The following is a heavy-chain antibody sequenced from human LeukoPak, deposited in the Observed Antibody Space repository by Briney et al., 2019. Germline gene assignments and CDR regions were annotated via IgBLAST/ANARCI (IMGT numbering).Heavy chain of an antibody. Sequence: GGSLRLSCAASGFTFSNHVMIWVRQAPGKGLEWVAHINLDGSQKYYVDSVKGRFTISRDNAKNSLYLQMNSLRAEDTAVYYCARDHHHRLWDDYYYYMDVWGKGTTVTISS. J-gene: IGHJ6*03. V-gene: IGHV3-7*01. CDR3: ARDHHHRLWDDYYYYMDV. CDR1: GFTFSNHV. CDR2: INLDGSQK. D-gene: IGHD3-16*02.